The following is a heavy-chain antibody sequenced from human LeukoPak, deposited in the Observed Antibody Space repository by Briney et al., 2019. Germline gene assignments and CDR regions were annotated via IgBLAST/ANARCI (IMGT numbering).Heavy chain of an antibody. CDR2: IYYSGST. Sequence: SETLSLTCTVSGGSTSSSDYYWSWIRQPPGKGLEWIGDIYYSGSTNYNPSLKSRVTISVDTSKNQFSLKLSSVTAADTAVYYCARDYTGGFDIWGQGTMVTVSS. J-gene: IGHJ3*02. CDR3: ARDYTGGFDI. V-gene: IGHV4-61*08. D-gene: IGHD1-26*01. CDR1: GGSTSSSDYY.